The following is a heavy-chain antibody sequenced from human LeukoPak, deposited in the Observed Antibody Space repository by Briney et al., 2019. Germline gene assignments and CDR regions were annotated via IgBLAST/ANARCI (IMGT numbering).Heavy chain of an antibody. J-gene: IGHJ3*02. Sequence: SETLSLTCTVSGGSISSGSYYWSWIRQPAGKGLEWIGRIYTSGSTNYNPSLKSRVTISVDTSKNQFSLKLSSVTAADTAVYYCARENIVVVNDAFDIWGQGTMVTVSS. CDR3: ARENIVVVNDAFDI. CDR2: IYTSGST. CDR1: GGSISSGSYY. V-gene: IGHV4-61*02. D-gene: IGHD2-21*01.